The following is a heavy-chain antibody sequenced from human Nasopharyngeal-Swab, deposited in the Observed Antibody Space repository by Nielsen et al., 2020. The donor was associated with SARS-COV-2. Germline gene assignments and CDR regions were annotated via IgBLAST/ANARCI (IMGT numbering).Heavy chain of an antibody. CDR1: GFTFSSYS. J-gene: IGHJ4*02. CDR3: AREGTMVTTGFDY. D-gene: IGHD4/OR15-4a*01. CDR2: ISSSSSTI. V-gene: IGHV3-48*02. Sequence: ESLKISCAASGFTFSSYSMNWVRQAPGKGLEWVSYISSSSSTIYYADSVKGRFTISRDNAKNSLYLQMNSLRDEDTAVYYCAREGTMVTTGFDYWGQGTLVTVSS.